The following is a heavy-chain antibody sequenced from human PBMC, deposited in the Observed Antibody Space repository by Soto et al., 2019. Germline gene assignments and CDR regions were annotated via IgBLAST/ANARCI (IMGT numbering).Heavy chain of an antibody. D-gene: IGHD6-19*01. J-gene: IGHJ3*02. V-gene: IGHV5-51*01. CDR2: IYPGDSET. Sequence: LGESLKISCEASGYSFTTYWIAWVRQMPGKGLEWMGIIYPGDSETRHSPSFQGQVTISADKSISTAYLQWSSLKASDTAMYYCARLGYTSGYFDIWGQGTMVTVSS. CDR3: ARLGYTSGYFDI. CDR1: GYSFTTYW.